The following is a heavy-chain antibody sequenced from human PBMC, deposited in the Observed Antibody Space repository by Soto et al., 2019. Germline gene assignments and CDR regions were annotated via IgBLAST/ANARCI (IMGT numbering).Heavy chain of an antibody. D-gene: IGHD3-3*01. CDR3: TTPIFGVAPIR. Sequence: AWVSGVRQDPGKGLEWVGRIKSKTDGGTTDYAAPVKGRFTISRDDSKNTLYLQMNSLKTEDTAVYYCTTPIFGVAPIRWVQGTPVTVSS. V-gene: IGHV3-15*01. CDR1: AW. CDR2: IKSKTDGGTT. J-gene: IGHJ4*02.